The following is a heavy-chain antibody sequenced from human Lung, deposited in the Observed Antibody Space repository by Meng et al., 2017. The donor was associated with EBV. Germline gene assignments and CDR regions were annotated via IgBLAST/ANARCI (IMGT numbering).Heavy chain of an antibody. CDR2: ISTNTGTP. D-gene: IGHD2/OR15-2a*01. Sequence: QGQFVQSGLEVKKPGASVKVSCKASGYTFSTYTINWVRQAHGRGLEWMGWISTNTGTPTYTQGFTGRFVFSLDTSVSTAYLQISSLKAEDTAVYYCARGGNFDPWGQGTLVTVSS. CDR3: ARGGNFDP. J-gene: IGHJ5*02. CDR1: GYTFSTYT. V-gene: IGHV7-4-1*02.